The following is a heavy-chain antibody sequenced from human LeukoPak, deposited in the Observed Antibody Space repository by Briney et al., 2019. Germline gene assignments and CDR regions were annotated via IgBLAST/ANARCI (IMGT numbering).Heavy chain of an antibody. V-gene: IGHV3-7*01. Sequence: GGSLRLSCAASGFTFKNNWMSWLRQVPGKGLEWVANIKPDGGERNYVDSVKGRFTVSRDNAKNSLYLQMNSLRVEDTAVYYCAKGKINHDGAFDIWGQGTMVTVSS. J-gene: IGHJ3*02. D-gene: IGHD3-16*01. CDR2: IKPDGGER. CDR1: GFTFKNNW. CDR3: AKGKINHDGAFDI.